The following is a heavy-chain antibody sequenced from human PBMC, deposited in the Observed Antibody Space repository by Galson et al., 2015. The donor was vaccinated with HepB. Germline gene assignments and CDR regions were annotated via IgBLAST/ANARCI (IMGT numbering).Heavy chain of an antibody. J-gene: IGHJ3*02. CDR1: GYSITSYW. V-gene: IGHV5-51*01. D-gene: IGHD3-22*01. Sequence: QSGAEVKKPGESLKVSCKGSGYSITSYWIGWVRQMPGKGLEWMGIIYPGDSDTRYRPSFQGQVTISAANSISTAQLQWSSLKASVTAMYYCASHVPAYYYDSSGYPVSFDIWCQGTIVTGSS. CDR2: IYPGDSDT. CDR3: ASHVPAYYYDSSGYPVSFDI.